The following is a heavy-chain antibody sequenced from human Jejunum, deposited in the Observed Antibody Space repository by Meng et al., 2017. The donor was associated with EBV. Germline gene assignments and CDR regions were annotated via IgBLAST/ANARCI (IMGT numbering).Heavy chain of an antibody. J-gene: IGHJ4*02. CDR1: GFTFTNSH. Sequence: VQLVGSGGGLVKPGESLRLSCADSGFTFTNSHMTWVRQAPGKGLEWVGRIKRTTDGGTTDYAAPVKGRFTISRDDSKNTLYLQMNSLKTEDTAVYYCTDVGGDMIWGQGILVTVSS. V-gene: IGHV3-15*01. CDR2: IKRTTDGGTT. D-gene: IGHD3-16*01. CDR3: TDVGGDMI.